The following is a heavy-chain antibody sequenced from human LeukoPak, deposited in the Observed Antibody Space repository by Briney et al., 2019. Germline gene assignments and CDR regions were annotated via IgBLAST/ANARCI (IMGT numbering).Heavy chain of an antibody. D-gene: IGHD2-21*01. CDR2: IYWDDDK. J-gene: IGHJ5*02. CDR1: GFSLSTSGVG. CDR3: AHWGRFSYSGLTNWFDP. V-gene: IGHV2-5*02. Sequence: ESGPTLVKPTQTLTLTCTFSGFSLSTSGVGVGWIRQPPGKALEWLALIYWDDDKRYSPSLKSRLTITKDTSKNQVVLTMTNMDPVDTATYYCAHWGRFSYSGLTNWFDPWGQGTLVTVSS.